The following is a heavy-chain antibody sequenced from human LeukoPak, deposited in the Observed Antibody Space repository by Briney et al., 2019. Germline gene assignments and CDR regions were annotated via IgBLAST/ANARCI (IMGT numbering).Heavy chain of an antibody. CDR3: ARDWETYYYDSSGYYPFDY. J-gene: IGHJ4*02. Sequence: SGGSLRLSCAASGFTFSSYSMNWVRQAPGKGLEWVSYISSSSSYIYYADSVKGRFTISRDNAKNSLYLQMNSLRAEDTAVYYCARDWETYYYDSSGYYPFDYWGQGTLVTVSS. CDR2: ISSSSSYI. D-gene: IGHD3-22*01. V-gene: IGHV3-21*01. CDR1: GFTFSSYS.